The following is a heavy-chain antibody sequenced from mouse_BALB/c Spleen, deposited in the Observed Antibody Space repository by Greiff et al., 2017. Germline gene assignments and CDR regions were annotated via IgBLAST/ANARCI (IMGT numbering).Heavy chain of an antibody. CDR2: IDPENGDT. V-gene: IGHV14-4*02. CDR1: GFNIKDYY. D-gene: IGHD2-3*01. CDR3: NALDGYYGTY. J-gene: IGHJ3*01. Sequence: VQLKESGAELVRSGASVKLSCTASGFNIKDYYMHWVKQRPEQGLVWIGWIDPENGDTEYAPKFQGKATMTADTSSNTAYLQLSSLTSEDTAVYYCNALDGYYGTYWGQGTLVTVSA.